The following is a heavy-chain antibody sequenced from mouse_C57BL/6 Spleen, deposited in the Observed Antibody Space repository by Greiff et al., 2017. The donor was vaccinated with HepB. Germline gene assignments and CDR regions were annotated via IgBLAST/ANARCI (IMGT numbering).Heavy chain of an antibody. V-gene: IGHV7-1*01. CDR1: GFTFSDFY. CDR3: ARGSWEGFAY. Sequence: EVNVVESGGGLVQSGRSLRLSCATSGFTFSDFYMEWVRQAPGKGLEWIAASRNKANDYTTEYSASVKGRFIVSRDTSQSILYLQMNALRAEDTAIYYCARGSWEGFAYWGQGTLVTVSA. J-gene: IGHJ3*01. D-gene: IGHD4-1*01. CDR2: SRNKANDYTT.